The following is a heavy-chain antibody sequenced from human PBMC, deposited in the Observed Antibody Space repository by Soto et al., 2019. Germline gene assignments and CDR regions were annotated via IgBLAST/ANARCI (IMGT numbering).Heavy chain of an antibody. J-gene: IGHJ6*02. D-gene: IGHD6-13*01. Sequence: SETLSLTCAVYGGSFSGYYWSWIRQPPGKGLEWIGEINHSGSTNYNPSLKSRVTISVDTSKNQFSLKLSSVTAADTAVYYCARGLAAAGTGYYGMDVWGQGTTVTVS. CDR3: ARGLAAAGTGYYGMDV. V-gene: IGHV4-34*01. CDR1: GGSFSGYY. CDR2: INHSGST.